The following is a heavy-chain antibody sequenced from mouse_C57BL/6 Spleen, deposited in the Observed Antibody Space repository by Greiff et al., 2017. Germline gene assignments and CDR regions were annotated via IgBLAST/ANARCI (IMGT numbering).Heavy chain of an antibody. D-gene: IGHD2-1*01. CDR2: ISSGSSTI. V-gene: IGHV5-17*01. Sequence: EVMLVESGGGLVKPGGSLKLSCAASGFTFSDYGMHWVRQAPEKGLEWVAYISSGSSTIYYADTVKGRFTISRNNAKNTLFLQMTSLRSEDTAMYYCARRDGNYDYAMDYWGQGTSVTVSS. CDR1: GFTFSDYG. J-gene: IGHJ4*01. CDR3: ARRDGNYDYAMDY.